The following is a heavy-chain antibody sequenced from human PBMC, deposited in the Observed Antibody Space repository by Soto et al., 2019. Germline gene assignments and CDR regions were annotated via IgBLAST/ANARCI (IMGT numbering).Heavy chain of an antibody. D-gene: IGHD2-2*01. CDR1: GYTFTSYG. Sequence: QVQLVQSGAEVKKPGASVKVSCKASGYTFTSYGISWVRQAPGQGLEWMGWISAYNGNTNYAQKLQGRVTMTTDTSTSTAYMELRSLRSDDTAVYYCARDLPRYCSSTSCYLVDYWGQGTLVTVSS. J-gene: IGHJ4*02. V-gene: IGHV1-18*01. CDR2: ISAYNGNT. CDR3: ARDLPRYCSSTSCYLVDY.